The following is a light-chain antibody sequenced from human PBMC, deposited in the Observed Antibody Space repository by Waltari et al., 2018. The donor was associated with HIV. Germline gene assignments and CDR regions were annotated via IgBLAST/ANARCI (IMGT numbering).Light chain of an antibody. V-gene: IGKV3-20*01. J-gene: IGKJ4*01. CDR3: QQYGSSHRV. CDR2: GAS. CDR1: QSVSSSY. Sequence: EIVLTQSPGTLSLSPGERATLSCRASQSVSSSYLAWYQQKPGQAPRLLIYGASSRATGIPDRFSGSGSGTDFTLTISRLEPEDFAVYYCQQYGSSHRVFGGGTKVEIK.